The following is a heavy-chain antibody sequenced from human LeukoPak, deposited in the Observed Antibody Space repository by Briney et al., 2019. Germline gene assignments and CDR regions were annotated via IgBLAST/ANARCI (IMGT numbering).Heavy chain of an antibody. CDR2: IYYSGST. V-gene: IGHV4-39*07. J-gene: IGHJ5*02. D-gene: IGHD3-22*01. Sequence: SETLSLTCTVSGGSISSSSYYWGWIRQPPGKGLEWIGSIYYSGSTYYNPSLKSRVTISVDTSKNQFSLKLSSVTAADTAVYYCARLFVIITMIVVVITYSNWFDPWGQGTLVTVSS. CDR3: ARLFVIITMIVVVITYSNWFDP. CDR1: GGSISSSSYY.